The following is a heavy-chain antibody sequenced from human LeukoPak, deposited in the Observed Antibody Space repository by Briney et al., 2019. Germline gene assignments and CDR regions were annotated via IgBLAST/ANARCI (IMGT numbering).Heavy chain of an antibody. D-gene: IGHD3-22*01. CDR3: ARGGYYDTNAYYGDDY. V-gene: IGHV4-59*01. CDR1: GGSISSYY. Sequence: SETLSLTCTVSGGSISSYYWSWIRQTPGKGLEWIGYIYYSGSTNFNPSLKSRVTISVDTSKNQFSLKMSSVTAADTAVYYCARGGYYDTNAYYGDDYCGQGTLVTVSS. CDR2: IYYSGST. J-gene: IGHJ4*02.